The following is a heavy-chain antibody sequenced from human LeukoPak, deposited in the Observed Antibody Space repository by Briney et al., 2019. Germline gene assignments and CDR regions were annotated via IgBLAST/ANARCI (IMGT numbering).Heavy chain of an antibody. J-gene: IGHJ4*02. Sequence: SETLSLTCTVSGGSVSSGSYYWSWIRQPPGKGLEWIGYIYYSGSTNYNPSLKSRVTISVDTSKNQFSLKLSTLTAEDTAVYYCARVGYYDILAGYFYYFDYWGQGTLVTVSS. V-gene: IGHV4-61*01. D-gene: IGHD3-9*01. CDR3: ARVGYYDILAGYFYYFDY. CDR1: GGSVSSGSYY. CDR2: IYYSGST.